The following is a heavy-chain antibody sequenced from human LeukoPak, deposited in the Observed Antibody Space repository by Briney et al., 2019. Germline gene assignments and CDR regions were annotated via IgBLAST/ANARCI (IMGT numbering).Heavy chain of an antibody. Sequence: SETLSLTCTVSGGSISSYYWSWIRQPPGKGLEWIGYIYYGGSTNYNPSLKSRVTISVDTSKNQFSLKLSSVTAADTAVYYCARGKRYSSGYFDYWGQGTLVTVSS. CDR2: IYYGGST. J-gene: IGHJ4*02. CDR1: GGSISSYY. CDR3: ARGKRYSSGYFDY. D-gene: IGHD6-19*01. V-gene: IGHV4-59*01.